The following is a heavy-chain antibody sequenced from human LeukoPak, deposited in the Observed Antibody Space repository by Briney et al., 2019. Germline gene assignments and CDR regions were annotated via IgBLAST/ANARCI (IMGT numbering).Heavy chain of an antibody. Sequence: GGSLRLSCAASGFTFSSYAMSWVRQAPGKGLEWVSAISGSGGSTYYADSVKGRFTISRDNSKNTLYLQMNSLGAEDTAVYYCAKDQDRYGSGSWPFDYWGQGTLVTVSS. CDR2: ISGSGGST. CDR3: AKDQDRYGSGSWPFDY. J-gene: IGHJ4*02. V-gene: IGHV3-23*01. D-gene: IGHD3-10*01. CDR1: GFTFSSYA.